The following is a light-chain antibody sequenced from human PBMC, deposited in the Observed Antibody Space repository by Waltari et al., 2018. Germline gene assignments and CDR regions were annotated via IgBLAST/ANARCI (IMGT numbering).Light chain of an antibody. V-gene: IGKV1-33*01. J-gene: IGKJ3*01. Sequence: DVQMTQSPSSLSASIGDRGTITCQASQDITNYLNWYQQKPGKAPNLLIYATSNPESGVPSRFSGSGSGTLFTFTISSLQPEDIATYYCQQYDSLPLTFGPGTTVDV. CDR2: ATS. CDR3: QQYDSLPLT. CDR1: QDITNY.